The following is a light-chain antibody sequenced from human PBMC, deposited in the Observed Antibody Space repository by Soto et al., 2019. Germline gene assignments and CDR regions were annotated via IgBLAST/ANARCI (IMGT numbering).Light chain of an antibody. J-gene: IGLJ1*01. V-gene: IGLV1-44*01. CDR1: SSNIGSNT. CDR2: SNN. Sequence: QSVLTQPPSASGTPGQRVTISCSGSSSNIGSNTVNWFQHLPGTAPKLLVYSNNQRPSGVRDRFSGSKSGTSASLAISGLQSEDEDDYYCAVWDDSLSGYVFGTGTKVTVL. CDR3: AVWDDSLSGYV.